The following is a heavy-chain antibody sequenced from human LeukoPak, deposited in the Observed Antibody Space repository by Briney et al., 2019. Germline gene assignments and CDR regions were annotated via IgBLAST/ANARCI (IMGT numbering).Heavy chain of an antibody. CDR1: GYTFTSYG. CDR2: ISAYNGNT. D-gene: IGHD1-7*01. J-gene: IGHJ6*03. V-gene: IGHV1-18*01. CDR3: ARDRELELRSWYYYMDV. Sequence: ASVKVPCKASGYTFTSYGISWVRQAPGQGLEWMGWISAYNGNTNYAQKLQGRVTMTTDTSTSTAYMELRSLRSDDTAVYYCARDRELELRSWYYYMDVWGKGTTVTVSS.